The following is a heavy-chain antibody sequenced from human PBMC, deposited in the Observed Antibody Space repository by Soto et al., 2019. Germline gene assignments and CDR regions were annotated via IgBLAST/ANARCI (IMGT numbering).Heavy chain of an antibody. CDR2: ISYDGSNK. D-gene: IGHD2-8*01. CDR1: GFTFSSYA. Sequence: GGSLRLSCAASGFTFSSYAMHWVRQAPGKGLEWVAVISYDGSNKYYADSVKGRFTISRDNSKNTLYVQMNSLRPEDTAVYYCARAPDIVLIRAYYYYGMDVWGQGTTVTVSS. V-gene: IGHV3-30-3*01. J-gene: IGHJ6*02. CDR3: ARAPDIVLIRAYYYYGMDV.